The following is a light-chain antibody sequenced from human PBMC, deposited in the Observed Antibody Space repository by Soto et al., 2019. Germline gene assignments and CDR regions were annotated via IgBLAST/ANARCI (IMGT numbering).Light chain of an antibody. J-gene: IGKJ4*01. CDR1: QSVSSY. CDR3: QQRSNWPPGIT. CDR2: DAS. V-gene: IGKV3-11*01. Sequence: EIVLTQSPATLSLSPAERATLSCRASQSVSSYLAWYQQKPGQAPRLLIYDASNRATGIPARFSGSGSGTDFTLTISRLEPEDFAVYYCQQRSNWPPGITFGGGTKVEIK.